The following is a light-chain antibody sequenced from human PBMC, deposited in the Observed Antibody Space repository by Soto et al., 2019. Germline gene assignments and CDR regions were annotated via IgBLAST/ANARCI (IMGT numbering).Light chain of an antibody. CDR2: GAS. Sequence: IVLTQCPGTLSLSPGYRATLSCRASQSVSRSYLGWYQQKTGQSPMLLMYGASIRAAGVPDRFSGSWSRPEFTLTISRLEPEDFTVYYCHHYETFGQGTKVDIK. CDR1: QSVSRSY. J-gene: IGKJ1*01. CDR3: HHYET. V-gene: IGKV3-20*01.